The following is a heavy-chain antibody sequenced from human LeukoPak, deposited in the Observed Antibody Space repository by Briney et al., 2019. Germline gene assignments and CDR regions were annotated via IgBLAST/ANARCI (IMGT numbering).Heavy chain of an antibody. CDR2: IYTSGST. CDR1: GGSISSGSYY. CDR3: ASTYYDFWSGHGVDAFDI. D-gene: IGHD3-3*01. J-gene: IGHJ3*02. V-gene: IGHV4-61*02. Sequence: TSQTLSLTCTVSGGSISSGSYYWSWIRQPAGKGLEWIGRIYTSGSTNYNPSLKSRVTISVDTSKNQFSLKLSSVTAADTAVYYCASTYYDFWSGHGVDAFDIWGQGTMVTVSS.